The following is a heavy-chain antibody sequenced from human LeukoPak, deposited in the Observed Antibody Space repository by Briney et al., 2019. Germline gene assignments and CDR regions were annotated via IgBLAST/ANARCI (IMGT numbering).Heavy chain of an antibody. Sequence: SVKVSCKASGGTFSSYAISWVRQAPGQGLEWMGGIIPIFGTANYAQKFQGRVTITADKSASTAYMELSSLRSEGTAVYYCARATNYYDILTGYADGFDPWGQGTLVTVSS. V-gene: IGHV1-69*06. CDR3: ARATNYYDILTGYADGFDP. CDR2: IIPIFGTA. D-gene: IGHD3-9*01. CDR1: GGTFSSYA. J-gene: IGHJ5*02.